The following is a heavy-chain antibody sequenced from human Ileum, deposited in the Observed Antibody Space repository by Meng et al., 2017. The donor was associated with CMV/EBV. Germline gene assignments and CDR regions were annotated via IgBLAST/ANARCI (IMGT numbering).Heavy chain of an antibody. Sequence: GGSLRLSCAASGFTFSTYAMYWVRQAPGKGLEWVSGIGGSGGKTDYADSVKGRFTISRDNAKNSLYLQMNSLRAEDTAVYYCARARYYDFWIGWGQGTLVTVSS. CDR3: ARARYYDFWIG. CDR2: IGGSGGKT. V-gene: IGHV3-23*01. J-gene: IGHJ4*02. CDR1: GFTFSTYA. D-gene: IGHD3-3*01.